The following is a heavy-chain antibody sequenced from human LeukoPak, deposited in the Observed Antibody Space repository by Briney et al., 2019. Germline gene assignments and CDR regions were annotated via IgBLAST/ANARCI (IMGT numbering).Heavy chain of an antibody. CDR1: GGTFSSYA. Sequence: SVKVSCKASGGTFSSYAISWVRQAPGRGLEWMGRIIPIFGTANYAQKFQGRATITTDESTSTAYMELSSLRSEDTAVYYCARLGGGYTDYWGQGTLVTVSS. D-gene: IGHD5-12*01. V-gene: IGHV1-69*05. J-gene: IGHJ4*02. CDR3: ARLGGGYTDY. CDR2: IIPIFGTA.